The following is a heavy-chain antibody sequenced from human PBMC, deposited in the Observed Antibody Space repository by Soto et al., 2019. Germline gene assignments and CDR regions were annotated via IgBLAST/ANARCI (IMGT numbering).Heavy chain of an antibody. CDR3: ARADEQLVPIAY. J-gene: IGHJ4*02. CDR1: AGSISSGFYY. CDR2: IYYSGST. V-gene: IGHV4-31*11. Sequence: SVTLSLTGAFAAGSISSGFYYLSWIRQHPGKGLEWIGYIYYSGSTYYNPSLKSRVTISVDTSKNQFSLKLSSVTAADTAVYYCARADEQLVPIAYWGQGTMVTVS. D-gene: IGHD6-6*01.